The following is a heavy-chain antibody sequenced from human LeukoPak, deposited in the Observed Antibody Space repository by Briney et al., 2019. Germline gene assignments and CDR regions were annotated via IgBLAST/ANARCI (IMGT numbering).Heavy chain of an antibody. V-gene: IGHV3-7*03. J-gene: IGHJ4*02. CDR1: GFPFNAYR. CDR3: ARSLPYGTTWYGRSDF. CDR2: IRQDGDTK. D-gene: IGHD6-13*01. Sequence: PGGSLRLSCAASGFPFNAYRMTWVRQAPGKGLEWVANIRQDGDTKYYVDSVKGRFTISRDNAMNSLYLQMNSLRAEDTAIYYCARSLPYGTTWYGRSDFWGQGTLVTVSS.